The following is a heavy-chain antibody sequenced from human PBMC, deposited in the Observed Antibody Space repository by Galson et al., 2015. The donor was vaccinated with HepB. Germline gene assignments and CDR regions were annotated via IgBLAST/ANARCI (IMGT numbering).Heavy chain of an antibody. CDR1: GFTFSSYG. CDR2: IWYDGTNK. Sequence: SLRLSCAASGFTFSSYGMHWVRQAPGKGLEWVAIIWYDGTNKYYADSVKGRFTISRDNSKNTLYLQMNSLRAEDTAVYYCARSRARDNWTRSGLDNWGQGTLVAVSS. J-gene: IGHJ4*02. D-gene: IGHD1-20*01. V-gene: IGHV3-33*01. CDR3: ARSRARDNWTRSGLDN.